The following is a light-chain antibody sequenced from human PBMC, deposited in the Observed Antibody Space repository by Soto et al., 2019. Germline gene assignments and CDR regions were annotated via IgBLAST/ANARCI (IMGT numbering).Light chain of an antibody. Sequence: QSVLTQPPSASGSPGHSVTISCTGTSSDVGGYDYVSWYQQHPGKAPKLMIYEVTKRPSGVPDRFSGSKSGNTAFLTVSGLQAEDEAGYFCNSYAGANTGVFGGGTKLTVL. V-gene: IGLV2-8*01. CDR2: EVT. J-gene: IGLJ3*02. CDR1: SSDVGGYDY. CDR3: NSYAGANTGV.